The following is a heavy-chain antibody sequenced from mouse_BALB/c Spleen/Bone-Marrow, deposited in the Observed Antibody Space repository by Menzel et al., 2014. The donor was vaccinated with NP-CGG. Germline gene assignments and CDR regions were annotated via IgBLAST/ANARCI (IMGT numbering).Heavy chain of an antibody. CDR2: VSSGGSFY. J-gene: IGHJ2*01. D-gene: IGHD1-3*01. CDR1: GFTFSNYA. Sequence: VQLQQSGGGLVSPGGSLKLSCAASGFTFSNYAMSWVRQTPEKRLEWVATVSSGGSFYLLSRQCEGSIHHLQRQCQEHPYLQMSSLRSEDTAMYYCARHGDNYVFDYWGQGTTPTVSS. CDR3: ARHGDNYVFDY. V-gene: IGHV5-9-3*01.